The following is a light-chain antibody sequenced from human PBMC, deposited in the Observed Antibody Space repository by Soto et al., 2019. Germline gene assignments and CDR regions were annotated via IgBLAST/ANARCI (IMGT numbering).Light chain of an antibody. CDR1: SSNIGAGYD. J-gene: IGLJ3*02. Sequence: QSVPTQPPSVSGAPGQRVTISCTGSSSNIGAGYDVHWYQQLPGTAPKLLIYGNSNRPSGVPDRFSGSKSGTSASLAITRLQAEDEADYYCQSYDSSLSALFGGGTKLTVL. V-gene: IGLV1-40*01. CDR2: GNS. CDR3: QSYDSSLSAL.